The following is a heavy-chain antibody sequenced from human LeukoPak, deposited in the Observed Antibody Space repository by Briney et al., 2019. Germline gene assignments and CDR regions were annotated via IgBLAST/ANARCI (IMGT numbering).Heavy chain of an antibody. Sequence: KPSETLSLTCTVSGGSVIHSGYYWGWIRQPPGKGLEWIGYIYYSGSTNYNPSLKSRVTISVDTSKNQFSLKLSSVTAADTAVYYCARDNWGKENYYYGMDVWGQGTTVTVSS. CDR1: GGSVIHSGYY. V-gene: IGHV4-61*08. J-gene: IGHJ6*02. CDR2: IYYSGST. D-gene: IGHD7-27*01. CDR3: ARDNWGKENYYYGMDV.